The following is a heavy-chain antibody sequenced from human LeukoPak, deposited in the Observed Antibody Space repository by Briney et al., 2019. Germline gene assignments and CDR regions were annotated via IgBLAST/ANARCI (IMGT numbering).Heavy chain of an antibody. D-gene: IGHD1-20*01. J-gene: IGHJ6*02. CDR1: GFSFSRYW. Sequence: GGSLRLSCAASGFSFSRYWTHWVRQATGKGLEWVSAIDAAGATYYAGSVRGRFIISRENAKNSFYLQLNSLRAEDTAVYYCAGVMTGSLGRYGMDVWGQGTTVTVSS. CDR2: IDAAGAT. V-gene: IGHV3-13*01. CDR3: AGVMTGSLGRYGMDV.